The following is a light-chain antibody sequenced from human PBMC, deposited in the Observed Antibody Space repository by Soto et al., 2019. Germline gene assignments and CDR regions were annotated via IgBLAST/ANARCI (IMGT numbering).Light chain of an antibody. CDR3: EQYNNGPPWA. J-gene: IGKJ1*01. Sequence: EIVMTQSPATLSVSPGERATLSCSASQSVSSNLAWYQQKPGRAPRLLIYGASTRVTGVPASFSGSGSGTEFTRTISSLQSEDFAVYYCEQYNNGPPWAFGQGTKVEIQ. CDR2: GAS. CDR1: QSVSSN. V-gene: IGKV3-15*01.